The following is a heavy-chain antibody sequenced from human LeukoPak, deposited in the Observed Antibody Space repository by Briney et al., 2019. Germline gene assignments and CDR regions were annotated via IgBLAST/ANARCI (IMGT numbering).Heavy chain of an antibody. J-gene: IGHJ5*02. Sequence: GGSLRLSCAASGFTFSSYWMSWVRQAPGKGLEWVANIKQDGSEKYYVDSVKGRFTISRDNAKNSLYLQMNSLRAEDTAVYYCARDCLGYSSSLGGFGPWGQGTLVTVSS. CDR2: IKQDGSEK. CDR3: ARDCLGYSSSLGGFGP. V-gene: IGHV3-7*03. D-gene: IGHD6-13*01. CDR1: GFTFSSYW.